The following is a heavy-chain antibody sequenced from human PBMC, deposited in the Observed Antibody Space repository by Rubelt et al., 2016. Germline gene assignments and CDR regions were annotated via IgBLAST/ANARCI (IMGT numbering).Heavy chain of an antibody. D-gene: IGHD6-19*01. CDR1: EYSFTKNP. V-gene: IGHV1-3*01. Sequence: QVQLVQSGAEVKKPGASVKVSCKASEYSFTKNPIHWVRQAPGQRLEWMGWINAGNGNTQYSQKFQARATITRDTSARTAYWELSSLGSEDTAVYYCAGEDTTDRGWYDALDIWGQGTMVTVSS. CDR2: INAGNGNT. J-gene: IGHJ3*02. CDR3: AGEDTTDRGWYDALDI.